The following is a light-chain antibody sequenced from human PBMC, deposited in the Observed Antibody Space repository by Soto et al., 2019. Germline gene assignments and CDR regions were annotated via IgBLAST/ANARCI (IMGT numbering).Light chain of an antibody. CDR1: SSNIGSNY. V-gene: IGLV1-47*01. J-gene: IGLJ3*02. CDR3: AAWDDSLSGHWV. Sequence: QSVLTQPPSASGTPGQRVTIPCSGSSSNIGSNYVYWYQQLPGTAPKLLIYRNNQRPSGIPDRFSGSKSGTSACLAISGLRSEHEADYYCAAWDDSLSGHWVFGGGTKLTVL. CDR2: RNN.